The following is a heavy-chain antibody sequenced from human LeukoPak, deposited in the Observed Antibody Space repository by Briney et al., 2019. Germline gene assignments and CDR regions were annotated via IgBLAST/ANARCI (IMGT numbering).Heavy chain of an antibody. CDR3: ARERPYGTDV. V-gene: IGHV3-33*01. CDR1: GFTFSSYG. J-gene: IGHJ6*02. Sequence: QSGGSLRLSCAASGFTFSSYGMHWVRQAPGKGLEWVALIWFDGSNKYYADSVKGRFTISRDNSKNTLDLQMNSLTAEDTAVYYCARERPYGTDVWGQGTTVTVSS. CDR2: IWFDGSNK.